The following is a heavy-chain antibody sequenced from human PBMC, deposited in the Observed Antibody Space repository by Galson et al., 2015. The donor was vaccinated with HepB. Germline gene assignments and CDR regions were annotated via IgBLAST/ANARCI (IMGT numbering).Heavy chain of an antibody. CDR3: AKDYAPATAYYYYGMDV. D-gene: IGHD5-24*01. J-gene: IGHJ6*02. Sequence: SLRLSCAASGFTFSSYGMHWVRQAPGKGLEWVAVISYDGSNKYYADSVKGRFTISRDNSKNTLYLQMNSLRAEDTAVYYCAKDYAPATAYYYYGMDVWGQGTTVTVSS. V-gene: IGHV3-30*18. CDR1: GFTFSSYG. CDR2: ISYDGSNK.